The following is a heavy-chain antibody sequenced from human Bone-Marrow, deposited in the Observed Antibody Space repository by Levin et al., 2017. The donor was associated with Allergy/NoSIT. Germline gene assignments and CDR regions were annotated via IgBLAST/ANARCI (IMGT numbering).Heavy chain of an antibody. Sequence: GESLKISCAASGFTFSSYAMSWVRQAPGKGLEWVSAISGSGGSTYYADSVKGRFTISRDNSKNTLYLQMNSLRAEDTAVYYCAKNIIYGGNSGSNFQHWGQGTLVTVSS. J-gene: IGHJ1*01. CDR1: GFTFSSYA. V-gene: IGHV3-23*01. CDR2: ISGSGGST. CDR3: AKNIIYGGNSGSNFQH. D-gene: IGHD4-23*01.